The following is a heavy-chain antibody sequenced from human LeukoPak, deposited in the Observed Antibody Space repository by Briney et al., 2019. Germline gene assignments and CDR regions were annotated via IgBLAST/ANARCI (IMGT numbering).Heavy chain of an antibody. CDR3: AKRGVVIRVILVGFHKEAYYFDS. CDR2: ISGSGGST. V-gene: IGHV3-23*01. CDR1: GITLSNYG. J-gene: IGHJ4*02. Sequence: PGGSLRLSCAVSGITLSNYGMSWVRQAPGKGLEWVAGISGSGGSTNYADSVKGRFTISRDNPKNTLFLQMNSLRAEDTAVYFYAKRGVVIRVILVGFHKEAYYFDSWGQGALVTVSS. D-gene: IGHD2/OR15-2a*01.